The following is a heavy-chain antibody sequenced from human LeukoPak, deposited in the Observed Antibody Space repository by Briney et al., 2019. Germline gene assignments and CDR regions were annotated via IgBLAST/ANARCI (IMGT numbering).Heavy chain of an antibody. CDR3: ARERSRNQHFFY. CDR1: GGSISSSSYY. D-gene: IGHD1-14*01. V-gene: IGHV4-39*02. CDR2: IYYSGST. J-gene: IGHJ4*02. Sequence: SETLSLTCTVSGGSISSSSYYWGWIRQPPGKGLKWIGSIYYSGSTYYNPSLKSRVTISVDTSKNQFSLKLSSVTAADTAVYYCARERSRNQHFFYWGQGTLVTVSS.